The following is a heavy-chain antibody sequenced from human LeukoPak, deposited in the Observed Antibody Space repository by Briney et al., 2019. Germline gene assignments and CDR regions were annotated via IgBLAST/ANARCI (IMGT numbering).Heavy chain of an antibody. CDR2: IYNGGST. D-gene: IGHD1-26*01. J-gene: IGHJ4*02. CDR1: GFTVSSNY. Sequence: PGGSLRLSCAASGFTVSSNYMSWVRQAPGKGLEWVSVIYNGGSTYYADSVKGRFTISRDNSKNTLYLQMNSLRAEDTAVYYCAREGSWNYFDYWGQGTLVTVSS. V-gene: IGHV3-66*02. CDR3: AREGSWNYFDY.